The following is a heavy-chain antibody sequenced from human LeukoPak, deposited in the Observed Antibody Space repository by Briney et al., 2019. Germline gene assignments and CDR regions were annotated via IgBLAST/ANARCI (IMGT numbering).Heavy chain of an antibody. CDR2: IYYSGST. CDR1: GGSISSYY. Sequence: SETLSLTCTVSGGSISSYYWSWIRQPPGKGLEWIGYIYYSGSTNYNPSLKSRVTMSVDTSKNQFSLKLSSVTAADTAVYYCARDRGNDAFDIWGQGTMVTVSS. V-gene: IGHV4-59*12. CDR3: ARDRGNDAFDI. D-gene: IGHD1-26*01. J-gene: IGHJ3*02.